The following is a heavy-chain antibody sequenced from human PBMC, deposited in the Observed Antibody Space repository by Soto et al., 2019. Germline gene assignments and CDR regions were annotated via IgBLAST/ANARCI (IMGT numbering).Heavy chain of an antibody. CDR2: IIPIFGTA. CDR3: ARDYPLGTYYYGSGSYYNVLWYYGMDV. Sequence: GASVKVSCKASGGTFSSYAISWVRQAPGQGLEWMGGIIPIFGTANYAQKFQGRVTITADESTSTVYMELSSLRSEDTAVYYCARDYPLGTYYYGSGSYYNVLWYYGMDVWGQGTTVTVSS. J-gene: IGHJ6*02. V-gene: IGHV1-69*13. D-gene: IGHD3-10*01. CDR1: GGTFSSYA.